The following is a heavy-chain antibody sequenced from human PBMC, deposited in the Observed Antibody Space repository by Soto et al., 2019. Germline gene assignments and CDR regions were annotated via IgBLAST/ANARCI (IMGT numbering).Heavy chain of an antibody. CDR2: IKQDGSEE. CDR1: GFPFSGHW. V-gene: IGHV3-7*01. J-gene: IGHJ4*02. Sequence: EVQLVESGGGLVQPGGSLRLSCVASGFPFSGHWMSWVRQPPGKGLEWVANIKQDGSEEHYVDSVNGRFTISRDTAKNSLHLQMHRLRAEDTAVYYCARVVGATNTPHNWGQGTLVTAS. CDR3: ARVVGATNTPHN. D-gene: IGHD1-26*01.